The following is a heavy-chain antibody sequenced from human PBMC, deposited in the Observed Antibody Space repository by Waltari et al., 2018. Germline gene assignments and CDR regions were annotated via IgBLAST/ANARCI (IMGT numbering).Heavy chain of an antibody. CDR3: AKDLDPYYFDY. CDR2: IYSGGST. CDR1: GLPLRHYA. V-gene: IGHV3-23*03. Sequence: VQLLESGGGLLQPGGSLRLSCAAPGLPLRHYAMSWVRQAPGKGLGWVSVIYSGGSTYYADSVKGRFTISRDNSKNTLYLQMNSLRAEDTAVYDCAKDLDPYYFDYWGQGTLVTVSS. D-gene: IGHD1-1*01. J-gene: IGHJ4*02.